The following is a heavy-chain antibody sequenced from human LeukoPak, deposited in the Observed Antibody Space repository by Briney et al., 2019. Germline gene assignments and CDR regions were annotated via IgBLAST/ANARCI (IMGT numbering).Heavy chain of an antibody. J-gene: IGHJ5*01. Sequence: PGGSLRLSCAASGFTFSSYAMHWVRQAPGKGLEWVAVISYDGSNKYYADSVKGRFTISRDNSKNTLYLQMNSLRAEDTAVYYCAKSFPNWFDSWGQGTLVTVSS. CDR3: AKSFPNWFDS. CDR1: GFTFSSYA. V-gene: IGHV3-30-3*02. D-gene: IGHD2/OR15-2a*01. CDR2: ISYDGSNK.